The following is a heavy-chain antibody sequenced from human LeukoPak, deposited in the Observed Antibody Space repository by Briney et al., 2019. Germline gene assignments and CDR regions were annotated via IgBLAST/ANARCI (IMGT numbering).Heavy chain of an antibody. J-gene: IGHJ4*02. CDR1: GYAFTNYY. D-gene: IGHD6-19*01. CDR2: INPTSGGT. Sequence: ASVKVSCKASGYAFTNYYIHWVRQAPGQGLEWMGRINPTSGGTNYAQKFQGRVTMTRDTSISTAYMELSSLRSDDTAVYYCAKTFNSGWLLDDYWGQGTLVTVSS. CDR3: AKTFNSGWLLDDY. V-gene: IGHV1-2*06.